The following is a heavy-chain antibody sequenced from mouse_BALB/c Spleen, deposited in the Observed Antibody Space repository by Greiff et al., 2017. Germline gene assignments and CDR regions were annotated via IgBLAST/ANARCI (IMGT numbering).Heavy chain of an antibody. Sequence: VQLQQSGAELVKPGASVKLSCKTSGYTFTSYWIQWVKQRPGQGLGWIGEIFPGTGTTYYNEKFKGKATLTIDTSSSTAYMQLSSLTSEDSAVYFCARSGGNYAMDYWGQGTSVTVSS. J-gene: IGHJ4*01. CDR1: GYTFTSYW. D-gene: IGHD3-1*01. CDR2: IFPGTGTT. CDR3: ARSGGNYAMDY. V-gene: IGHV1S132*01.